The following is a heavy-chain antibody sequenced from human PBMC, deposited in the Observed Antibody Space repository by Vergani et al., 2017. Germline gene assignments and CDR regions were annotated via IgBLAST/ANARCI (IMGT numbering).Heavy chain of an antibody. CDR3: ARVSDFWSGYHGGGYYYYGMDV. Sequence: EVQLVESGGGLVQPGGSLRLSCAASGFTFSIYWMSWVRQAPGKGLEWVANIKQDGSEKYYVDSVKGRFTISRDNAKNSLYLQMNSLRAEDTAVYYCARVSDFWSGYHGGGYYYYGMDVWGQGTTVTVSS. CDR1: GFTFSIYW. V-gene: IGHV3-7*01. J-gene: IGHJ6*02. CDR2: IKQDGSEK. D-gene: IGHD3-3*01.